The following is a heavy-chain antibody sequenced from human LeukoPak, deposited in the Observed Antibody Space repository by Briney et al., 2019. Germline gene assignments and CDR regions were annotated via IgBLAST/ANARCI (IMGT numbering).Heavy chain of an antibody. J-gene: IGHJ4*02. CDR1: GYTFSTYG. CDR2: IIPIFGTA. Sequence: ASVKVSCKASGYTFSTYGISWVRQAPGQGLEWMGGIIPIFGTANYAQKFQGRVTITADESTSTAYMELSSLRSEDTAVYYCARAPYYYDSSGYYFEQMDYWGQGTLVTVSS. V-gene: IGHV1-69*13. D-gene: IGHD3-22*01. CDR3: ARAPYYYDSSGYYFEQMDY.